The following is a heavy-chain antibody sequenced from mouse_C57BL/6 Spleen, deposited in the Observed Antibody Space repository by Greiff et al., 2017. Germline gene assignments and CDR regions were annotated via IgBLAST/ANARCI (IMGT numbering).Heavy chain of an antibody. Sequence: EVKLVESGGGLVQPGGSLSLSCAASGFTFTDYYMSWVRQPPGKALEWLGFIRNKANGYTTEYSASVKGRFTISRDNSQSILYLQMNALRAEDSATYYCARSLYYYGSSQYYFDYWGQGTTRTVSS. CDR3: ARSLYYYGSSQYYFDY. CDR2: IRNKANGYTT. J-gene: IGHJ2*01. CDR1: GFTFTDYY. V-gene: IGHV7-3*01. D-gene: IGHD1-1*01.